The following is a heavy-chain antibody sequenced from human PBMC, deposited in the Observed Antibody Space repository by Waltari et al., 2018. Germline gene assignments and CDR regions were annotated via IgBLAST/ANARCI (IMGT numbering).Heavy chain of an antibody. CDR1: GFSFSNYA. J-gene: IGHJ4*02. Sequence: EVQLVESGGGCVESGGSLRLSCDGSGFSFSNYAMGWVRQAPGKGLEWVSSITGDGDNTYDADSVRGRFTISRDNSKNTLSLQMNSLRAEDTATYYCAKVPYNDFWTGYFFFDLWGQGTLVSVSS. CDR3: AKVPYNDFWTGYFFFDL. D-gene: IGHD3-3*01. V-gene: IGHV3-23*04. CDR2: ITGDGDNT.